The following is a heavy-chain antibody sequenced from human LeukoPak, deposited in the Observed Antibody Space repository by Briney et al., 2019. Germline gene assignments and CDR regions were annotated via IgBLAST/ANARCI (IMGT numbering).Heavy chain of an antibody. V-gene: IGHV4-39*01. CDR2: IYYTGNT. CDR1: GVSISSGSYY. D-gene: IGHD5-12*01. CDR3: ARALGIVAALDYYYMDV. Sequence: PSETLSLTCTVSGVSISSGSYYWGWIRQPPGKGLEWIGNIYYTGNTYYNPSLKSRVTISVDTSKNLFSLNLTSVTAADTAVYYCARALGIVAALDYYYMDVWGKGTTVTVSS. J-gene: IGHJ6*03.